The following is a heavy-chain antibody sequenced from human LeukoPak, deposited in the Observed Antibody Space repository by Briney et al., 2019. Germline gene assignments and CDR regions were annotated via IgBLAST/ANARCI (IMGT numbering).Heavy chain of an antibody. CDR1: GFTLSSYG. CDR2: IWYDGSNN. Sequence: SGGSLILSCAASGFTLSSYGMHWVRQAPGKGLEWVAVIWYDGSNNYYADSVKGRFTISRDNSKNTLYLQMNSLRAEDTAVYYCAKGYCAYGVCFDYWGQGTLVTVSS. J-gene: IGHJ4*02. D-gene: IGHD2-8*01. V-gene: IGHV3-33*06. CDR3: AKGYCAYGVCFDY.